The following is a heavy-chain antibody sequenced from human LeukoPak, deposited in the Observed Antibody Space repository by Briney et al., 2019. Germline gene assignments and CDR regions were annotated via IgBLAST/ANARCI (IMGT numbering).Heavy chain of an antibody. CDR2: ISGSGRNT. V-gene: IGHV3-23*01. D-gene: IGHD5-12*01. CDR3: AMGGDITTSQFDY. Sequence: GGSLRLSCAASGFIFNNYALSWVRQTPGKGLEWVSAISGSGRNTYYADSVKGRFIISRDNSKNTLYLQMNNLRAEDTAVYYCAMGGDITTSQFDYWGQGTLVTVSS. J-gene: IGHJ4*02. CDR1: GFIFNNYA.